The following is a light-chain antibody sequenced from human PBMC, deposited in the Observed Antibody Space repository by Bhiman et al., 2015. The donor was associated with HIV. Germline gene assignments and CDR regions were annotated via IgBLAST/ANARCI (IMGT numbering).Light chain of an antibody. V-gene: IGLV2-14*02. Sequence: QSALTQPASVSGSPGQSITISCTGSSGDVGSYDLVSWYQHHPGKAPKLMIFEVTKRPSGVSNRFSGSKSGNTASLTISGLQADDEADYYCCSLTSRYVSTYVFGTGTNVTVL. J-gene: IGLJ1*01. CDR2: EVT. CDR3: CSLTSRYVSTYV. CDR1: SGDVGSYDL.